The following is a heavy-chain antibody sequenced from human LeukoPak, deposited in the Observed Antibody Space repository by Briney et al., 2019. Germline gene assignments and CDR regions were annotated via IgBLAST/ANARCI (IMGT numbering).Heavy chain of an antibody. V-gene: IGHV3-21*01. CDR3: ARVWFGELLGAFDI. Sequence: GGSLRLSCAASGFTFSSYSMNWVRQAPGKGLEWVSSISSSSSYIYYADSVKGRFTISRDNAKNSLYLQMNSLRAEDTAVYYCARVWFGELLGAFDIWGQGTMVTVSS. D-gene: IGHD3-10*01. CDR2: ISSSSSYI. J-gene: IGHJ3*02. CDR1: GFTFSSYS.